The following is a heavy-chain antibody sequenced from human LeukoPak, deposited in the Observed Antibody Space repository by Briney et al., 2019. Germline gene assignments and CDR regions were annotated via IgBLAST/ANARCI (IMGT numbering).Heavy chain of an antibody. CDR3: ARATGDYYYYYGMDV. CDR1: GYTFTSYA. V-gene: IGHV1-3*01. D-gene: IGHD7-27*01. CDR2: INAGNGNT. J-gene: IGHJ6*02. Sequence: GASVKVSCKASGYTFTSYAMHWVRQAPGQRLEWMGWINAGNGNTKYSQKFQGRVTITRDTSASTAYMELSSLRSEDTAVYYCARATGDYYYYYGMDVWGQGTTVTVSS.